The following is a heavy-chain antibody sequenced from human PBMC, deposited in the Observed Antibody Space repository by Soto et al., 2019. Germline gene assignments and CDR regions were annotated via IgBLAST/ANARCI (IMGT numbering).Heavy chain of an antibody. V-gene: IGHV3-15*01. Sequence: EVQLVESGGGLVKPGGSLRLSCAASGFTFSNAWMSWVRQAPGKGLEWVGRIKSKTDGGTTDYAAPVKGRFTISRDDSKNTLYLQMNSLKTEATAVYYCTTLYYYDSSGYHDVDYWGQGTLVTVSS. D-gene: IGHD3-22*01. CDR1: GFTFSNAW. CDR3: TTLYYYDSSGYHDVDY. CDR2: IKSKTDGGTT. J-gene: IGHJ4*02.